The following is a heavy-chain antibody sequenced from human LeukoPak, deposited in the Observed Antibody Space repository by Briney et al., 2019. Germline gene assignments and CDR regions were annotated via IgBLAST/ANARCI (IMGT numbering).Heavy chain of an antibody. V-gene: IGHV1-18*01. D-gene: IGHD2-2*01. CDR1: GYTFTSYG. CDR2: ISAYNGNT. CDR3: ASLYCSSTSCYPPFDP. J-gene: IGHJ5*02. Sequence: GASVKVSCKASGYTFTSYGISWVRQAPGQGLEWMGWISAYNGNTNYAQKLQGRVTMTTDTSTSTAYMGLRSLRSDDTAVYYCASLYCSSTSCYPPFDPWGQGTLVTVSS.